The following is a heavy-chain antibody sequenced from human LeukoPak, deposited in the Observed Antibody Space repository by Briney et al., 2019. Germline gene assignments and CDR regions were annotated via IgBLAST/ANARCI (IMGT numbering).Heavy chain of an antibody. CDR1: GFTFSDYY. Sequence: PGGSLRLSCVASGFTFSDYYMSWIRQAPGKGLEWVSYIRSSGTTIHYADSVKGRFTISRDNAKNSLYLQMNSLRAEDTAVYYCARDRGAVTDVFDYWGQGTLVTVSS. CDR3: ARDRGAVTDVFDY. CDR2: IRSSGTTI. D-gene: IGHD6-19*01. V-gene: IGHV3-11*04. J-gene: IGHJ4*02.